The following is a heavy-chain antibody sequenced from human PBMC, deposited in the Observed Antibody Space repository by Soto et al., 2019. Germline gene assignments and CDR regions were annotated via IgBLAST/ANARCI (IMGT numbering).Heavy chain of an antibody. CDR1: GFTFSNYA. J-gene: IGHJ3*02. CDR3: AKDRMIVVVITVGVAFDI. D-gene: IGHD3-22*01. Sequence: PGGSLRLSCAASGFTFSNYAMSWVRQGPGKGLEWVSAISGSGGSTYYADSVKGRFTISRDNSKNTLYLQMNSLRAEDTAVYYCAKDRMIVVVITVGVAFDIWGQGTMVTVSS. V-gene: IGHV3-23*01. CDR2: ISGSGGST.